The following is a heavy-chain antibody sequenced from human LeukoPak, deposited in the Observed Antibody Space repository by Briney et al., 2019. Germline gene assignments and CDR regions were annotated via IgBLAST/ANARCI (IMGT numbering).Heavy chain of an antibody. Sequence: GGSLILSCSASGFTFGDHAMSWARQAPGKGLEWVGFIRSIGYGGTTEYAASVEGRFSLSRDDSKSFVYLQMSSLKAEDTAVYYCTRVRSGNDFDYWGQGTLVTVSS. CDR1: GFTFGDHA. J-gene: IGHJ4*02. CDR2: IRSIGYGGTT. D-gene: IGHD3-10*01. V-gene: IGHV3-49*04. CDR3: TRVRSGNDFDY.